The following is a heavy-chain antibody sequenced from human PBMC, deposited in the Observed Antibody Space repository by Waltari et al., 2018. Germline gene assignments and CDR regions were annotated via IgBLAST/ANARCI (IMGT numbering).Heavy chain of an antibody. CDR2: IGGTHSNI. D-gene: IGHD3-10*01. Sequence: EVRLAESGGGLVTPGGSLSLSCPASGFAFSHYDMNWVRQAPGTGLEGVSSIGGTHSNIFYADSVKGRFTVSRDNAKNSLYLQMDNLRAEDSGLYFCTRDLYGSGGDWFDPWGQGTLVTVSS. V-gene: IGHV3-21*03. J-gene: IGHJ5*02. CDR1: GFAFSHYD. CDR3: TRDLYGSGGDWFDP.